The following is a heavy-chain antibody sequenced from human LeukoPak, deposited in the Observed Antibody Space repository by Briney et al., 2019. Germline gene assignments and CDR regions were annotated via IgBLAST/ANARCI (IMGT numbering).Heavy chain of an antibody. CDR1: GFTFSSYA. J-gene: IGHJ6*02. Sequence: GGSLRLSCAASGFTFSSYAMHWVRQAPGKGLEWVAVISYDGSNKYYADSVKGRFTISRDNSKNTLYLQMNSLRAEDTAVYYCARDLLGVSYGMDVWGQGTTVTVSS. CDR3: ARDLLGVSYGMDV. CDR2: ISYDGSNK. D-gene: IGHD2-15*01. V-gene: IGHV3-30*04.